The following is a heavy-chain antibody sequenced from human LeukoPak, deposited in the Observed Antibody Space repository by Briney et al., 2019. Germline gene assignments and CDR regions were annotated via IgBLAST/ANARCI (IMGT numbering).Heavy chain of an antibody. CDR1: GFTFSSDG. CDR2: IRYDGSNK. D-gene: IGHD1-26*01. Sequence: GGSLRLSCAASGFTFSSDGMHWVRQAPGKGLEWVAFIRYDGSNKYYADSVKGRFTISRDNSKNTLYLQMNSLRAEDTAVYYCAKDPTPEGSYYFDYWGQGTLVTVSS. V-gene: IGHV3-30*02. J-gene: IGHJ4*02. CDR3: AKDPTPEGSYYFDY.